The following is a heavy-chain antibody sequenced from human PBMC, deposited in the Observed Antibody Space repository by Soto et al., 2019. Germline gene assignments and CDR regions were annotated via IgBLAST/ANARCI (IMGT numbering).Heavy chain of an antibody. Sequence: QVQLVQSGAEVKKPGASVRVSCKASGYTFTDYYMPWVRQAPGQGLECMGWINPNNGDTNYAQKFQGRVTMTRDTSSSTAYLEVSRLRSDDTALYYCARSVSFITPRPDYWGQGTLVTVSS. CDR1: GYTFTDYY. CDR2: INPNNGDT. D-gene: IGHD3-10*01. J-gene: IGHJ4*02. CDR3: ARSVSFITPRPDY. V-gene: IGHV1-2*02.